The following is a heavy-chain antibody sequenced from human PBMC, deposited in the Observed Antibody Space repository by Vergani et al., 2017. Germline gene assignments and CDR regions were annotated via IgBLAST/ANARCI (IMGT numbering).Heavy chain of an antibody. J-gene: IGHJ4*02. CDR2: IYYTGST. CDR3: AKYGGGGSPFDY. Sequence: QVQLQESGPGLVKASETLSLTCIVSGVSISTYYWNWIRQPPGKGLEWIGFIYYTGSTNYNPSLKGRVTISSDASKNQISLRLTSVNAAYTAVYYCAKYGGGGSPFDYWGQGTLVTVSS. D-gene: IGHD2-15*01. V-gene: IGHV4-59*01. CDR1: GVSISTYY.